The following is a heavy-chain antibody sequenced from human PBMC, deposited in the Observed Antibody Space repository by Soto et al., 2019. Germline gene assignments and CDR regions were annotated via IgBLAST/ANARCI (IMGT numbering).Heavy chain of an antibody. J-gene: IGHJ6*02. CDR1: GGTFSSYA. Sequence: QVQLVQSGAEVKKPGSSVRVSCKASGGTFSSYAISWVRQAPGQGLEWLGGIFPIFGTENYAQKFQGRVTITADESTSTAYMELSSLRSEDTAVYYCARDRIAGSKYYYGMDVWGQGTTVTVS. V-gene: IGHV1-69*01. D-gene: IGHD6-13*01. CDR2: IFPIFGTE. CDR3: ARDRIAGSKYYYGMDV.